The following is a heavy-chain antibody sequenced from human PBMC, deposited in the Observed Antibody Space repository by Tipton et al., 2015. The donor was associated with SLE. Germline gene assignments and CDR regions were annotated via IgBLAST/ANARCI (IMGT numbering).Heavy chain of an antibody. D-gene: IGHD1-7*01. CDR2: IYYSGIT. CDR3: ARGELYSGASLYYFEY. CDR1: GGSFGSGDYY. V-gene: IGHV4-61*08. J-gene: IGHJ4*02. Sequence: TLSLTCTVSGGSFGSGDYYWSWIRQPPGKGLEWIGYIYYSGITSYNPSLKSRVTISVDTSKNQFSLKLSSVTAADTAVYFCARGELYSGASLYYFEYWGQGTLVTVSS.